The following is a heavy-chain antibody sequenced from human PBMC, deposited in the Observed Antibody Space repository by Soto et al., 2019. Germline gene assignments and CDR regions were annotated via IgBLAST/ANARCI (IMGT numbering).Heavy chain of an antibody. V-gene: IGHV1-69*06. CDR2: IIPIFGTA. CDR1: GGSFSSYA. CDR3: ARGPSSITFGGVIVTPFDY. D-gene: IGHD3-16*02. J-gene: IGHJ4*02. Sequence: GXSVKVSCEASGGSFSSYAISWVRQAPGQGLEWMGGIIPIFGTANYAQKFQGRVTITADKSTSTAYMELSSLRSEDTAVYYCARGPSSITFGGVIVTPFDYWGQGTLVTVSS.